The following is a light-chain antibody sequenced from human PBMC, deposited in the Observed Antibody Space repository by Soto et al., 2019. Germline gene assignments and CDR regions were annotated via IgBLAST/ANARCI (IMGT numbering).Light chain of an antibody. Sequence: QSVLTQPASVSGSPGQSITVSCTGTSSDIGAYNYVSWYQQHPGKAPKLMIYDVRNRPSGVSNRFSGSKSGNTASLTISGLQAEDEADYYCSSYTTSSTVLFGGGTKVTVL. V-gene: IGLV2-14*03. CDR2: DVR. J-gene: IGLJ2*01. CDR1: SSDIGAYNY. CDR3: SSYTTSSTVL.